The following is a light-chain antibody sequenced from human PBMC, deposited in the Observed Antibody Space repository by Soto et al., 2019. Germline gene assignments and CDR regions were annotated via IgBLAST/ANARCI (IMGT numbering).Light chain of an antibody. Sequence: PTTQSPSSLSESLGERVPIACRASQGIKQYVAWYQQKPGRGPKLLSDAASTLQSGVPSRFSGRGAGTDFTLTISSLQTEDVATYDGQKYDSAPWAFCQGTKVDIK. J-gene: IGKJ1*01. CDR3: QKYDSAPWA. CDR2: AAS. V-gene: IGKV1-27*01. CDR1: QGIKQY.